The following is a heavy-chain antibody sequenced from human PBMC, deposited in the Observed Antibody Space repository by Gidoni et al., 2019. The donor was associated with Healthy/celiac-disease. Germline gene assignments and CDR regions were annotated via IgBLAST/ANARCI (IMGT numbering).Heavy chain of an antibody. V-gene: IGHV4-39*01. CDR2: IYYSGST. J-gene: IGHJ4*02. Sequence: LQPPDTVPGLSKPSETLSPTFTVSDASLSSSSYYWGWIRQPPGKGLEWIGSIYYSGSTYYNPSLKSRVTISVDTSKNQFSLKLSSVTAADTAVYYCARGSLQYYFDYWGQGTLVTVSS. D-gene: IGHD4-4*01. CDR1: DASLSSSSYY. CDR3: ARGSLQYYFDY.